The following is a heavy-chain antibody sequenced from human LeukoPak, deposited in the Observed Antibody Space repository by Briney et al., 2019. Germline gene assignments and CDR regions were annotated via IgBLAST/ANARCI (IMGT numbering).Heavy chain of an antibody. CDR2: TSTSGGRT. J-gene: IGHJ4*02. Sequence: AGTLTRSCAASRFTFSSIGMSWDRQAPGKGLEWVSGTSTSGGRTHYTDSVRGRFTISTDTSKNTLYLQMNSLRAEDTAVYHCAKGRVRGVINYGYDSWGEGTLVTVS. CDR1: RFTFSSIG. D-gene: IGHD3-10*01. CDR3: AKGRVRGVINYGYDS. V-gene: IGHV3-23*01.